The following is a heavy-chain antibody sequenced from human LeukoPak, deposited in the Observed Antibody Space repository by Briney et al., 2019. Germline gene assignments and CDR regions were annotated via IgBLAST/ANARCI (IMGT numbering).Heavy chain of an antibody. CDR2: IIPIFGTA. CDR3: ARFSNYRNWFDP. V-gene: IGHV1-69*05. D-gene: IGHD4-11*01. J-gene: IGHJ5*02. Sequence: GASVKVSCEASGGTFSSYAISWVRQDPGQGRGWMGGIIPIFGTANYTQKFQGRVTITTDESTSTAYMELSSLRSENTAVYSCARFSNYRNWFDPWGQGTLVTVSS. CDR1: GGTFSSYA.